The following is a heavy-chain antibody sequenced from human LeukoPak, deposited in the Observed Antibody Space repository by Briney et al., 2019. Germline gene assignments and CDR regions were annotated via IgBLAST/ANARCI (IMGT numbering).Heavy chain of an antibody. J-gene: IGHJ5*02. V-gene: IGHV3-48*03. Sequence: GGSLRLSCAASRFXFSSYEMNWVRQAPGKGLEWISCISSSGSTIYYADTVKGRFTISRDNAKNSLFLQMNSLRAEDTAVYYCARPRTWGQGTLVTVSP. CDR3: ARPRT. CDR1: RFXFSSYE. CDR2: ISSSGSTI.